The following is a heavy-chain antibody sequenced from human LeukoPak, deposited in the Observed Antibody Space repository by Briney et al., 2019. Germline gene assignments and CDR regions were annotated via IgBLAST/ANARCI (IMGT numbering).Heavy chain of an antibody. CDR2: IKQDESEK. D-gene: IGHD3-22*01. Sequence: GGSLRLSCAASGFTFSSYWMSWVRQAPGKGLEWVANIKQDESEKYYVDSVKGRFTISRDNAKNSLYLQMNSLRAEDTAVYYCARFWHYYDSSGYYYIGVLNYFDYWGQGTLVTVSS. J-gene: IGHJ4*02. V-gene: IGHV3-7*01. CDR3: ARFWHYYDSSGYYYIGVLNYFDY. CDR1: GFTFSSYW.